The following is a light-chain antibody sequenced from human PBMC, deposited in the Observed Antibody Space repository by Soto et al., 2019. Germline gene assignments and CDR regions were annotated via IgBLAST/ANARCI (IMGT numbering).Light chain of an antibody. Sequence: EIVMTQSPATLSVSPGERATHSCRASQSVNSNLAWYQQKPDQGPRLLIYGASTRATGVPARFGGSGSGTEFTLTISSLQSEDFAVYYCQQYNNWPPWTFGQGTKVEIK. CDR1: QSVNSN. J-gene: IGKJ1*01. CDR3: QQYNNWPPWT. V-gene: IGKV3-15*01. CDR2: GAS.